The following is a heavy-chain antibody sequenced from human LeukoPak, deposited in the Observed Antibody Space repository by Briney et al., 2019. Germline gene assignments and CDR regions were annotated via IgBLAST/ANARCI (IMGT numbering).Heavy chain of an antibody. Sequence: GGSLRLSCAASGFTFSSYAMSWVRQAPGKGLEWVSAISGSGGSTYYADSVKGRFTISRDNSKNTLYLQMNSLRAEDTAVYYCARVLRYFDWLPPFGYWGQGTLVTVSS. J-gene: IGHJ4*02. CDR1: GFTFSSYA. D-gene: IGHD3-9*01. CDR2: ISGSGGST. V-gene: IGHV3-23*01. CDR3: ARVLRYFDWLPPFGY.